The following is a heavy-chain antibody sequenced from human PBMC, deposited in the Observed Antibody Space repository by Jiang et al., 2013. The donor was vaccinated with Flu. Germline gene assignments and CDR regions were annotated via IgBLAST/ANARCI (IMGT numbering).Heavy chain of an antibody. J-gene: IGHJ4*02. CDR1: GCTFTNYW. CDR3: ARRGYYDGGYYYAGGFHY. D-gene: IGHD3-22*01. CDR2: VYPGDSDT. V-gene: IGHV5-51*01. Sequence: GAEVKKPGESLKISCKGSGCTFTNYWIGWVRQMPGKGLEWMGIVYPGDSDTRYIPSFQGQVTISVDKSINTAYLQLSSLKASDTAMYYCARRGYYDGGYYYAGGFHYWGQGTLVTVSS.